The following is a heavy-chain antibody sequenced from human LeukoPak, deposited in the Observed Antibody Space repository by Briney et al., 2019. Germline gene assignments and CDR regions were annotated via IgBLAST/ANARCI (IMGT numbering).Heavy chain of an antibody. V-gene: IGHV3-15*01. CDR1: GFTFSNTW. CDR3: AAQGGSGDLRY. D-gene: IGHD4-17*01. CDR2: IKRIIGGGTT. J-gene: IGHJ4*02. Sequence: GGSLRPSCAASGFTFSNTWTNWVRQAPGKGRGWVGRIKRIIGGGTTDYAAPVKGRFTVSRDDSINTLYLQMSSLKTEDTAVYYCAAQGGSGDLRYWGQGTLVTVSS.